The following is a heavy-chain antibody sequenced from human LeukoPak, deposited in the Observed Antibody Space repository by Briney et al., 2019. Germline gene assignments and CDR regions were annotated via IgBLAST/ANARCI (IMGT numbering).Heavy chain of an antibody. V-gene: IGHV4-4*07. CDR2: IHTSGST. CDR3: ARADDYGDYLYYFDY. J-gene: IGHJ4*02. CDR1: GGSISSYY. D-gene: IGHD4-17*01. Sequence: SETLSLTCTVSGGSISSYYWNWIRQPAGKGLEWIGRIHTSGSTNYNPSLKSRVTISVDTSKNQFSLKLSSVTAADTAVYYCARADDYGDYLYYFDYWGQGTLVTVSS.